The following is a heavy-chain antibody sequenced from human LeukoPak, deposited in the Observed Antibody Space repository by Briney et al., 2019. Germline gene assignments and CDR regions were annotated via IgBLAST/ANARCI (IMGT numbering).Heavy chain of an antibody. V-gene: IGHV3-23*01. Sequence: GGSLRLSCAASGITLSGYAMSWVRQAPGKGLEWVSVISGSGGMTHYADSVKGRFTISRDSSKNTMYLQMNSLRAEDTAIYFCAKGDYGGNPDAFDIWGQETMVTVSS. D-gene: IGHD4-23*01. CDR2: ISGSGGMT. J-gene: IGHJ3*02. CDR3: AKGDYGGNPDAFDI. CDR1: GITLSGYA.